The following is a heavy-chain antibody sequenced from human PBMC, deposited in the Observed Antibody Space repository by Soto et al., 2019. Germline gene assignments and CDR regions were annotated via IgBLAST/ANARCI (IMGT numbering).Heavy chain of an antibody. CDR3: ARVYGSGSYYKVGYYYYGMGV. D-gene: IGHD3-10*01. Sequence: ASVKVSCKASGYTFTSYGISWVRQAPGQGLEWMGWISAYNGNTNYAQKLQGRVTMTTDTSTSTAYMELRSLRSDDTAVYYCARVYGSGSYYKVGYYYYGMGVWGQGTTVTVSS. CDR2: ISAYNGNT. V-gene: IGHV1-18*04. CDR1: GYTFTSYG. J-gene: IGHJ6*02.